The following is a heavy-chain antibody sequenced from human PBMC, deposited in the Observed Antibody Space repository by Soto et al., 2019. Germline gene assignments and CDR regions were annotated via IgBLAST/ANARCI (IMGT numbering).Heavy chain of an antibody. V-gene: IGHV4-34*01. CDR3: ARGWGSGVFDY. Sequence: QVQLQQWGAGLLKPSETLSLTCAVSGGSFSGYYWNWIRQPPGQGLEWIGEINHRGRTNYNPSLKSRVTISVDTSKTQFSLKLSSVTAADTAVYYCARGWGSGVFDYWGQGTLVTVSS. J-gene: IGHJ4*02. CDR1: GGSFSGYY. D-gene: IGHD6-19*01. CDR2: INHRGRT.